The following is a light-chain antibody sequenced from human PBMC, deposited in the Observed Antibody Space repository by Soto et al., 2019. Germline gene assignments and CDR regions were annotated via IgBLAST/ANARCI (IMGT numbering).Light chain of an antibody. CDR1: SSDVGGYNH. J-gene: IGLJ3*02. CDR3: CSYTSSSIRV. V-gene: IGLV2-14*01. CDR2: EVR. Sequence: QSALTQPASVSGSPGQSITISCTGTSSDVGGYNHVSWYQQHPGKAPKLIIYEVRNRPSGVPNRLSGSKSGNTASLTISGLQADDEADYYCCSYTSSSIRVFGGGTKLTVL.